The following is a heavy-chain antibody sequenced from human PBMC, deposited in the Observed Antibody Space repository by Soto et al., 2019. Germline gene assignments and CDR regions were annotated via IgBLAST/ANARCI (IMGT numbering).Heavy chain of an antibody. CDR3: ARSGDFDWLSPPYYYYGMDV. V-gene: IGHV3-30-3*01. CDR2: ISYDGSNK. Sequence: GGSLRLSCAASGFTFSSYAMHWVRQAPGKGLEWVAVISYDGSNKYYADSVKGRFTISRDNSKNTLYLQMNSLRAEDTAVYYCARSGDFDWLSPPYYYYGMDVWGQGTTVTVSS. CDR1: GFTFSSYA. J-gene: IGHJ6*02. D-gene: IGHD3-9*01.